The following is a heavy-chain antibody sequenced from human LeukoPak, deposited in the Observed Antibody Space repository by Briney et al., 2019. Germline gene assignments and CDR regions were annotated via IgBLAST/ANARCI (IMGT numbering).Heavy chain of an antibody. Sequence: GSLRLPCAASGFTFSSYWMHWVRQAPGKGLVWVSRINSDGSSTSYADSVKGRFTISRDNAKNTLYLQMNSLRAEDTAVYYCARDRGTLYAPNWFDPWGQGTLVTVSS. V-gene: IGHV3-74*01. J-gene: IGHJ5*02. CDR3: ARDRGTLYAPNWFDP. CDR1: GFTFSSYW. D-gene: IGHD2-2*02. CDR2: INSDGSST.